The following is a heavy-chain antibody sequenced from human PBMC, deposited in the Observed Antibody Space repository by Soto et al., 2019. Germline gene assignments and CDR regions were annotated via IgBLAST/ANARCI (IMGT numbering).Heavy chain of an antibody. CDR3: AREAGRAMVSRYYYYYGMDV. CDR2: IIPIFGTA. Sequence: GASVKVSCKASGGTFSSYAISWVRQAPGQGLEWMGGIIPIFGTANYAQKFQGRVTITADESTSTAYMELSSLRSEDTAVYYCAREAGRAMVSRYYYYYGMDVWGQGTTVTVSS. V-gene: IGHV1-69*13. D-gene: IGHD5-18*01. CDR1: GGTFSSYA. J-gene: IGHJ6*02.